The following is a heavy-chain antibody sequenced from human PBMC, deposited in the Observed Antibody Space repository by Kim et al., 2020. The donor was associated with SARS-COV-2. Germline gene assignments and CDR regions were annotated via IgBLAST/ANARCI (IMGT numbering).Heavy chain of an antibody. CDR3: ARGPNYSPFDY. V-gene: IGHV3-48*03. J-gene: IGHJ4*02. CDR2: I. D-gene: IGHD4-4*01. Sequence: IYYADSVRGRFTISRDNDKNSLYLQTNSLRAEDTAVYYCARGPNYSPFDYWGQGTLVTVSS.